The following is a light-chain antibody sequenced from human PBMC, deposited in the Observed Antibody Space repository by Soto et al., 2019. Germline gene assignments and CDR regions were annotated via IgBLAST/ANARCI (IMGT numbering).Light chain of an antibody. Sequence: EIVMTQSPATLSVSPGEGATLSCRAGQSVSSSYFAWYQQKPGQTPRLLIYDTSSRATGIPARFSGSGSGTDFTLTISRLEPEDFAVYYCQQYSTSPTVGEGTRLEIK. CDR1: QSVSSSY. V-gene: IGKV3-20*01. CDR2: DTS. J-gene: IGKJ5*01. CDR3: QQYSTSPT.